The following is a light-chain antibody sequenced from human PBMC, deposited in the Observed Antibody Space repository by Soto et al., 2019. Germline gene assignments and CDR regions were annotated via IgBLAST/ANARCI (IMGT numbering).Light chain of an antibody. V-gene: IGLV1-40*01. CDR3: QSYDSSLSGPVV. J-gene: IGLJ2*01. Sequence: QSVLTQPPSVSGAPGQRGTISCTGSSSNIGAGYDVHWYQQLPGTAPKLLIYGNSNRPSGVPDRFSGSKSGTSASLAITGLQADDEADYYCQSYDSSLSGPVVFGGGTKLTVL. CDR2: GNS. CDR1: SSNIGAGYD.